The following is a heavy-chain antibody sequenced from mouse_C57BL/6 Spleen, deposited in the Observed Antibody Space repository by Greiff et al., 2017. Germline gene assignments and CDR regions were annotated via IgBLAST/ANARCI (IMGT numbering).Heavy chain of an antibody. CDR2: IYPGGGYT. CDR1: GYTFTNYW. Sequence: LVESGAELVRPGTSVKMSCKASGYTFTNYWIGWAKQRPGHGLEWIGDIYPGGGYTNYNEKFKGKDTLTADKSSSTAYMQFSSLTSEDSAIYYCARGYDSLFDYWGQGTTLTVSS. V-gene: IGHV1-63*01. CDR3: ARGYDSLFDY. J-gene: IGHJ2*01. D-gene: IGHD2-4*01.